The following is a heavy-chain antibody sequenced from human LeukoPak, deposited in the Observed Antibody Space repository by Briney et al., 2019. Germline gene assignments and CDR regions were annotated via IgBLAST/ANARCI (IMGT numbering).Heavy chain of an antibody. J-gene: IGHJ4*02. CDR1: GFTFSSYA. Sequence: PGGSLRLSCAASGFTFSSYAMSWVRQAPGKGLEWVSGISTSGSSTYYADSVKGRFTISRDNSRNTLFLQMNSLSAEDTALYYCARWGSSYYFDCWGQGTLVTVSS. V-gene: IGHV3-23*01. D-gene: IGHD3-16*01. CDR2: ISTSGSST. CDR3: ARWGSSYYFDC.